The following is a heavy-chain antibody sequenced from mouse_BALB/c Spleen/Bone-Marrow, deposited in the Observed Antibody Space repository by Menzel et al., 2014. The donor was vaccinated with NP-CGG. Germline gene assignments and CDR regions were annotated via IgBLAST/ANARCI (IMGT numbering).Heavy chain of an antibody. Sequence: QVQLQQSGPGLMAPSQSLSITCTVSGFSLTNYGVHWVRQPPGKGLEWLGIIWAGGTTNYNSALMSRLSISKDNSKSXVFLKMNSLQTDDTAVYYCAREGPLYFDYWGQGTSLTVSS. CDR3: AREGPLYFDY. J-gene: IGHJ2*02. CDR2: IWAGGTT. CDR1: GFSLTNYG. V-gene: IGHV2-9*02.